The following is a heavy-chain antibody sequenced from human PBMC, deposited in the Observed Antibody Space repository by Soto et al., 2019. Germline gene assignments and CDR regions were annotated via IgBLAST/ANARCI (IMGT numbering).Heavy chain of an antibody. CDR1: GGPLSSSSPFY. V-gene: IGHV4-39*01. Sequence: SETLSLTCTVSGGPLSSSSPFYWGWIRQSPGEGMEWLGSVSQSGLNLYNPSLKSRVTISVDPSKNQFSLNLTSVTAADTALYFCARHKVTATPPGPRNWFDPWGQGTPVTVSS. CDR2: VSQSGLN. D-gene: IGHD6-25*01. J-gene: IGHJ5*02. CDR3: ARHKVTATPPGPRNWFDP.